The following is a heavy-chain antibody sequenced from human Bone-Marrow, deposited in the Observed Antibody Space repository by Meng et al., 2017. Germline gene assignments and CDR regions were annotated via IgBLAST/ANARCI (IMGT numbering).Heavy chain of an antibody. V-gene: IGHV4-59*01. CDR3: ARDLDY. CDR2: IYYSGST. CDR1: GGSISSYY. Sequence: QFQLQGLGPGLVKPSATLSLTCPVSGGSISSYYWSWIRQPPGKGLEWIGYIYYSGSTNYNPSLKSRVTISVDTSKNQFSLKLSSVTAADTAVYYCARDLDYWGQGTLVTVSS. J-gene: IGHJ4*02.